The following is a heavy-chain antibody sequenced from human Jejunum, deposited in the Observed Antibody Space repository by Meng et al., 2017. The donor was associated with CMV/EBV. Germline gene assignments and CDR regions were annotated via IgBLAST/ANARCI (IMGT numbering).Heavy chain of an antibody. J-gene: IGHJ6*02. CDR2: INGDGSAT. Sequence: SGFTFSGHWMHWGSRVAGKGLMWVSRINGDGSATNTADSVKARFTISRDNAKNTMYLQMNSLRAEDTAVYYWARGMIAAYNYAMDVWGQGTTVTVSS. D-gene: IGHD2-15*01. CDR3: ARGMIAAYNYAMDV. CDR1: GFTFSGHW. V-gene: IGHV3-74*01.